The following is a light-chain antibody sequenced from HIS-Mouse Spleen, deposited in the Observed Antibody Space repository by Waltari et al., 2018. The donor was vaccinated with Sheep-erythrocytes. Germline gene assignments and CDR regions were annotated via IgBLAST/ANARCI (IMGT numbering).Light chain of an antibody. Sequence: QSALTQPASVSGSPGQSITISCTGTSSDGGCYNLVSWYQQHPGKAPKRMIYEGSKRPSGVSNRFSGSKSGNTASLTISGLQAEDEADYYCCSYAGSSTPWVFGGGTKLTVL. CDR2: EGS. CDR1: SSDGGCYNL. CDR3: CSYAGSSTPWV. J-gene: IGLJ3*02. V-gene: IGLV2-23*01.